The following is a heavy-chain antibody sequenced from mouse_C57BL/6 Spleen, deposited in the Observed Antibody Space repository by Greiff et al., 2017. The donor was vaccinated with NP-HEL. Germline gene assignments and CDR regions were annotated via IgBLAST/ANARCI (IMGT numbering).Heavy chain of an antibody. J-gene: IGHJ3*01. Sequence: LVESGPELVKPGASVKISCKASGYAFSSSWMNWVKQRPGKGLEWIGRIYPGDGDTNYNGKFKGKATLTADKSSSTAYMQLSSLTSEDSAVYFCARSRDDYDGFAYWGQGTLVTVSA. D-gene: IGHD2-4*01. CDR1: GYAFSSSW. CDR2: IYPGDGDT. CDR3: ARSRDDYDGFAY. V-gene: IGHV1-82*01.